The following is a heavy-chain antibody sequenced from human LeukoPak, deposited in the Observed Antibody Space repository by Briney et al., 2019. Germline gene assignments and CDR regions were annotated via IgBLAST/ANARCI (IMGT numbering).Heavy chain of an antibody. V-gene: IGHV1-8*01. J-gene: IGHJ5*02. CDR1: GYTFTSYD. CDR3: AREMGILTGYYRGDWFDP. CDR2: MNPNSGNT. Sequence: GASVKVSCKASGYTFTSYDINWVRQATGQGLEWMGWMNPNSGNTGYAQKFQGRVTMTRNTSISTAYMELSSLRSEDTAVYYCAREMGILTGYYRGDWFDPWGQGTLVTVSS. D-gene: IGHD3-9*01.